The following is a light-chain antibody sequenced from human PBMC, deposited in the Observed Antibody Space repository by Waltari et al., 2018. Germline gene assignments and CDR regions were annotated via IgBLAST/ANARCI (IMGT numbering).Light chain of an antibody. CDR1: RSLLHSNDQNY. CDR3: MQALQTPWT. CDR2: FGS. Sequence: IVMTQYPLSLPVTPGEPASIYCRSSRSLLHSNDQNYLEWYFQKPGQSPQLLIYFGSNRASGVPDRFRVRGSGTDFTLEISRVEADDVGIYFCMQALQTPWTFGQGTKVEIK. V-gene: IGKV2-28*01. J-gene: IGKJ1*01.